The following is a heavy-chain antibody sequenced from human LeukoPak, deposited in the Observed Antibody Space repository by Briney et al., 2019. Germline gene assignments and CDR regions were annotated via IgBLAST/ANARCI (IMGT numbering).Heavy chain of an antibody. CDR2: IYYSGST. D-gene: IGHD3-22*01. CDR1: GGSISSYY. Sequence: SETLSLTCTVSGGSISSYYWSWIRQPPGKGLEWIGYIYYSGSTNYNPSLKSRVTMSVDTSKNQFSLKLSSVTAADTAVYYCARFLSSGYSLPDYWGQGTLVTVSS. J-gene: IGHJ4*02. CDR3: ARFLSSGYSLPDY. V-gene: IGHV4-59*08.